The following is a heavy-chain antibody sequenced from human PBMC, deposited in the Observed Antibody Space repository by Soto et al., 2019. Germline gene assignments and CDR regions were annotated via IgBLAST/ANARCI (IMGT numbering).Heavy chain of an antibody. CDR1: GGSIAGSTYY. V-gene: IGHV4-39*01. D-gene: IGHD3-9*01. CDR2: VDYGGIT. CDR3: VRHRVSDMLTGAFDP. J-gene: IGHJ5*02. Sequence: LQESGPRLLKPSETLSLTCSVSGGSIAGSTYYWGWLRQSAGKGLEWIGSVDYGGITYYNPSPKXRXTXTVESSTTQFSLRLTSLTAADTSLYYCVRHRVSDMLTGAFDPWGNGVLVSVSS.